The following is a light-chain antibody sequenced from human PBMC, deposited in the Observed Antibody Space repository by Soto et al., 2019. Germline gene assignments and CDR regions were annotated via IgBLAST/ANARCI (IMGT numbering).Light chain of an antibody. V-gene: IGLV3-25*03. CDR2: KDS. J-gene: IGLJ3*02. CDR3: QSADSSNTWV. Sequence: SYELTQPPSVSVSPGQTARITCSGDALPKQYVYWYQQKPGQAPVLVIYKDSERPSGIPERFSGSSSGTTVTLTISGVQAEDEADYYCQSADSSNTWVFGGGTKVTVL. CDR1: ALPKQY.